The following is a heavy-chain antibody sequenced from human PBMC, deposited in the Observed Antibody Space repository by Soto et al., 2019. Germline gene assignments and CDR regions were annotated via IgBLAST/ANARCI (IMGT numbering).Heavy chain of an antibody. CDR1: GGTFSSYA. V-gene: IGHV1-69*13. CDR2: IIPIFGTA. J-gene: IGHJ6*02. D-gene: IGHD1-1*01. Sequence: SVKVSCKASGGTFSSYAISWVRQAPGQGLEWMGGIIPIFGTANYAQKFQGRVTITADASTSTAYMELNSLRSEDPAVDYCARRGNNQGTTGNPYGMDVWGQGTMVTVSS. CDR3: ARRGNNQGTTGNPYGMDV.